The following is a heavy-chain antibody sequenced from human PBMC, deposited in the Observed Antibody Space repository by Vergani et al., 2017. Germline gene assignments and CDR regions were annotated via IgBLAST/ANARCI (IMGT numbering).Heavy chain of an antibody. CDR1: GFTFSSYA. CDR3: ATLHVAIGFDY. CDR2: ISYDGSNK. Sequence: QVQLVESGGGVVQPGRSLRLSCAASGFTFSSYAMHWVRQAPGKGLEWVAVISYDGSNKYYADSVKGRFTISRDNSKNTLYLQMNSLRAEDTAVYYCATLHVAIGFDYWGQGTLVTVSS. V-gene: IGHV3-30-3*01. D-gene: IGHD2-2*01. J-gene: IGHJ4*02.